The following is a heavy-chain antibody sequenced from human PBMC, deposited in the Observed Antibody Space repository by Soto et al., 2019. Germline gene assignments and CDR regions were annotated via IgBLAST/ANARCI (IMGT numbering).Heavy chain of an antibody. D-gene: IGHD3-16*02. Sequence: SETLSLTCTVSGGSISSYYWSWIRQPPGKGLEWIGYIYYSGSTNYNPSLKSRVTISVDTSKNQFSLKLSSVTAADTAVYYCARDKHYDYVWGSYCYTGAFDIWGQGTMVTVSS. V-gene: IGHV4-59*01. CDR3: ARDKHYDYVWGSYCYTGAFDI. CDR2: IYYSGST. J-gene: IGHJ3*02. CDR1: GGSISSYY.